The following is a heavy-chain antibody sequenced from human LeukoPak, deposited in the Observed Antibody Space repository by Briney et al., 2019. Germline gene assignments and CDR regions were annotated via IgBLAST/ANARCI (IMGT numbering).Heavy chain of an antibody. CDR2: ISTYNGYA. V-gene: IGHV1-18*01. D-gene: IGHD6-19*01. J-gene: IGHJ6*04. CDR1: GYTFNSYG. CDR3: ARNSSDWYGYMDV. Sequence: ASVKASCKASGYTFNSYGISWVRQAPGQGLEWMGWISTYNGYANYAQRLQGRVTMTTETSTSTAYMELRSLRSDDTAVYYCARNSSDWYGYMDVWGKGTTVTVSS.